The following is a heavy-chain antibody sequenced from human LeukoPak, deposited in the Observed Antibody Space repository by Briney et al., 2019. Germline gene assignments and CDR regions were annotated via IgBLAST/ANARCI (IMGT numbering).Heavy chain of an antibody. CDR3: MCWGTDNP. Sequence: SGGSLRLSCTFSGLTFRSYWMNWVRQAPGKGLEWVANINPGGNEIRSVDSVKGRSIISRDNAKNSLDLQMSSLRVEDTAVYYCMCWGTDNPWGQGILVTVSS. CDR2: INPGGNEI. J-gene: IGHJ5*02. CDR1: GLTFRSYW. V-gene: IGHV3-7*01. D-gene: IGHD7-27*01.